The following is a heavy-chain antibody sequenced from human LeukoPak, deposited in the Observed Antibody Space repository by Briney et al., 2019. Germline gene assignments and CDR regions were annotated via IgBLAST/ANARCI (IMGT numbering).Heavy chain of an antibody. V-gene: IGHV3-23*01. J-gene: IGHJ6*03. D-gene: IGHD6-19*01. CDR1: GFTFSSYG. Sequence: GGSLRLSCAASGFTFSSYGMSWVRQAPGKGLEWVSAISGSGGSTYYADSVKGRFTISRDNSKNTLYLQMNSLRAEDTAVYYCAKEGGAVAGSAYYYYYYMDVWGKGTTVTISS. CDR2: ISGSGGST. CDR3: AKEGGAVAGSAYYYYYYMDV.